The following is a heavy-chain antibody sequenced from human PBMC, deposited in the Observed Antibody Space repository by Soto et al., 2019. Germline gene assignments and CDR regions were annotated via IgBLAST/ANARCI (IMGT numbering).Heavy chain of an antibody. D-gene: IGHD2-21*02. V-gene: IGHV1-46*01. CDR1: GDTFTDYY. J-gene: IGHJ4*02. Sequence: ASVKVSCKASGDTFTDYYIHWVRQAPGQGLEWMGTVNPSGGHTTYAQHFLGRVTMTRDTSTSTLYMELTSLTSDDTAIYYCARGGHVVVVTAALDYWGQGTLVTFSS. CDR3: ARGGHVVVVTAALDY. CDR2: VNPSGGHT.